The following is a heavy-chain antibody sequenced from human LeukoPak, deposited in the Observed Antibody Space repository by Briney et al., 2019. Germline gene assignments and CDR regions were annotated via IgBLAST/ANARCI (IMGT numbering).Heavy chain of an antibody. D-gene: IGHD1-26*01. V-gene: IGHV1-2*02. J-gene: IGHJ5*02. CDR1: GYTFTSYY. CDR2: INPNSGGT. CDR3: ARDRRSGSFGHWFDP. Sequence: ASVKVSCKASGYTFTSYYMHWVRQAPGQGLEWMGWINPNSGGTNYAQKFQGRVTMTRDTSISTAYMELSRLRSDDTAVYYCARDRRSGSFGHWFDPWGQGTLVTVSS.